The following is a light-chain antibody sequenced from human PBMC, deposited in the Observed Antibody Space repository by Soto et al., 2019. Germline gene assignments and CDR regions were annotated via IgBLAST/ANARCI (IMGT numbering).Light chain of an antibody. CDR2: GAS. V-gene: IGKV3-20*01. J-gene: IGKJ1*01. Sequence: EIVLTQSPGTLSLSPGERATLSCRASQSVDSTYLAWYQQRAGQAPRLLIYGASSRATGIPARFSGSGSGTDFTLTISRLEPEDFAVYFCQQYGSSPRTFGQGTRWIS. CDR1: QSVDSTY. CDR3: QQYGSSPRT.